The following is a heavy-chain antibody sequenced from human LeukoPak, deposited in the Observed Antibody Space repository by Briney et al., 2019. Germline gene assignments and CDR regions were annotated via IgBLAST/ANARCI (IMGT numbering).Heavy chain of an antibody. V-gene: IGHV4-61*05. CDR3: ASYSYYYDSSGYFDY. CDR1: GGSIRSSYYY. D-gene: IGHD3-22*01. CDR2: IYYSGST. Sequence: NPSETLSLTCTVSGGSIRSSYYYWGWIRQPPGKGLEWIGYIYYSGSTNYNPSLKSRVTISVDTSKNQFSLKLSSVTAADTAVYYCASYSYYYDSSGYFDYWGQGTLVTVSS. J-gene: IGHJ4*02.